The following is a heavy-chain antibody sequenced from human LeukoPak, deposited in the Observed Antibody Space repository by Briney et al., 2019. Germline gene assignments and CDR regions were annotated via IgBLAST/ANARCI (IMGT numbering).Heavy chain of an antibody. J-gene: IGHJ4*02. CDR3: ARRAGAYSHPYDY. Sequence: GGSLRLSCTVSGFTGSSNSMSWLRQAPGKGLEWVSFIYSDNTHYSDSVKGRFTISRDNSKNTLYLQMNSLRAEDTAVYYCARRAGAYSHPYDYWGQGTLVTVSS. D-gene: IGHD4/OR15-4a*01. CDR2: IYSDNT. CDR1: GFTGSSNS. V-gene: IGHV3-53*01.